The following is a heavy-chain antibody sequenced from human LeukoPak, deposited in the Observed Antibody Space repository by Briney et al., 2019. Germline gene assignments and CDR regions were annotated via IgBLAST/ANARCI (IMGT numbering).Heavy chain of an antibody. D-gene: IGHD6-13*01. CDR1: GFTFSSYA. J-gene: IGHJ4*02. Sequence: GGSLRLSCAASGFTFSSYAMHWVRQAPGKGLEWVAVISYDGSNKYYADSVKGRFTISRDNSKNTLYLQMNSLRAEDTAVYYCAKDQGQQLVPLDYWGQGTLVTVSS. CDR2: ISYDGSNK. CDR3: AKDQGQQLVPLDY. V-gene: IGHV3-30*04.